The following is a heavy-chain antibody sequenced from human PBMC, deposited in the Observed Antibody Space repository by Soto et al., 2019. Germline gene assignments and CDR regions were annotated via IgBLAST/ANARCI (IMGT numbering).Heavy chain of an antibody. D-gene: IGHD6-19*01. Sequence: LDWVSAISGSGGSTYYADSVKGRFTISRDNSKNTLYLQMNSLRAGDTAVYYCAKDRGGSGWYFDYWGQGTLVTVSS. CDR2: ISGSGGST. CDR3: AKDRGGSGWYFDY. J-gene: IGHJ4*02. V-gene: IGHV3-23*01.